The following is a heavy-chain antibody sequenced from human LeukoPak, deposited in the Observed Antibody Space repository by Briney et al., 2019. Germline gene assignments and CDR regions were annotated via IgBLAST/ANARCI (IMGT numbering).Heavy chain of an antibody. J-gene: IGHJ4*02. D-gene: IGHD6-19*01. CDR3: ARGYSSGWPPDY. Sequence: GGSLRLPCAASGFTFSSYSMIWVRQAPGKGLEWVSSISSSSSYIYYADSVKGRFTISRDNAKNSLYLQMNSLRAEDTAVYYCARGYSSGWPPDYWGQGTLVTVSS. CDR1: GFTFSSYS. V-gene: IGHV3-21*01. CDR2: ISSSSSYI.